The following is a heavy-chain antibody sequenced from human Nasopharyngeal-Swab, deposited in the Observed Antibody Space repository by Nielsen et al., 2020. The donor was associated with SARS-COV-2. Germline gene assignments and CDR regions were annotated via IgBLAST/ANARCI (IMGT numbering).Heavy chain of an antibody. Sequence: ASVKVSCKASGYTFTGYYMLWVRQAPGQGLEWMGRINPNSGGTNYAQKFQGRVTMTRDTSISTAYMELSRLRSDDTAVYYCARSPYADPLGLVYWGQGTLVTVSS. D-gene: IGHD4-17*01. V-gene: IGHV1-2*06. CDR3: ARSPYADPLGLVY. CDR1: GYTFTGYY. CDR2: INPNSGGT. J-gene: IGHJ4*02.